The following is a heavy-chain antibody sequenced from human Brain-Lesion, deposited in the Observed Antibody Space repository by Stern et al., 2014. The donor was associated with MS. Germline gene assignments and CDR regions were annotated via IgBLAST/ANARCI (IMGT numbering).Heavy chain of an antibody. D-gene: IGHD2-2*01. CDR2: MNPYSGNA. CDR1: GYTFSRYD. V-gene: IGHV1-8*01. Sequence: VQLVESGAEVKKPGASVKVSCKASGYTFSRYDITWVRQASGHGLEWMGWMNPYSGNAGYAQKFKGRVSMASAPSISTVYMELTSLTSDDTAVYFCARAVRNRLLSEYWGQGTLVTVSS. J-gene: IGHJ4*02. CDR3: ARAVRNRLLSEY.